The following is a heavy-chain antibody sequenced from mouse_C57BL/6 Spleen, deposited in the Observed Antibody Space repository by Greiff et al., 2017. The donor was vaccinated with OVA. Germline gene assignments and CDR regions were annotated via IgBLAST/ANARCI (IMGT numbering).Heavy chain of an antibody. V-gene: IGHV3-6*01. J-gene: IGHJ2*01. D-gene: IGHD1-1*01. CDR1: GYSITSGYY. Sequence: EVKLMESGPGLVKPSQSLSLTCSVTGYSITSGYYWNWIRQFPGNKLEWMGYISYDGSNNYNPSLKNRISITRDTSKNQFFLKLNSVTTEDTATYYCARAEHYGSSRFDYWGQGTTLTVSS. CDR2: ISYDGSN. CDR3: ARAEHYGSSRFDY.